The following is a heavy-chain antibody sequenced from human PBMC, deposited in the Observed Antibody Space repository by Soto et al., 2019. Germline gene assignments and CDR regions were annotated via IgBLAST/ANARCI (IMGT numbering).Heavy chain of an antibody. CDR2: IYWDDDK. CDR3: AHRPRDAYNFDY. CDR1: GFSLSTSGVG. J-gene: IGHJ4*02. D-gene: IGHD2-2*01. Sequence: QITLKESGPPLVKPTQTLTLTCTFSGFSLSTSGVGVGWIRQPPGKALEWLALIYWDDDKRYTPSLKSRLTIXKXISENQVVLTMTNMDPVDTATYYCAHRPRDAYNFDYWGQGTLVTVSS. V-gene: IGHV2-5*02.